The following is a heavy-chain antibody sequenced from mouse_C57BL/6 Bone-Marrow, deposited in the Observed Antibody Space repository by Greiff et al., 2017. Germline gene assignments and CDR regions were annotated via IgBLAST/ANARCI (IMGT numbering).Heavy chain of an antibody. Sequence: EVQVVESGEGLVKPGGSLKLSCAASGFTFSSYAMSWVRQTPEKRLEWVAYISSGGDYIYYADTVKGRFTISRDNARNTLYLQMSSLKSEDTAMYYCTRVAVLEYYFDYWGQGTTLTVSS. CDR3: TRVAVLEYYFDY. CDR2: ISSGGDYI. CDR1: GFTFSSYA. J-gene: IGHJ2*01. D-gene: IGHD1-1*01. V-gene: IGHV5-9-1*02.